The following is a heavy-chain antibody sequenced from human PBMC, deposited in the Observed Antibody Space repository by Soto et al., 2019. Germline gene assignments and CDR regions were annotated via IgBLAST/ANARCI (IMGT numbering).Heavy chain of an antibody. CDR2: IYYSGST. Sequence: QVQLQESGPGLVKPSQTLSLTCTVSGGSISSGGYYWSWIRQHPGKGLEWIGYIYYSGSTYYNPALKRRITRSLEPSKNQFTLKLRSVAAADTAGYYCARGVIHWGQGTPVTVSS. CDR3: ARGVIH. J-gene: IGHJ4*02. D-gene: IGHD2-21*01. CDR1: GGSISSGGYY. V-gene: IGHV4-31*03.